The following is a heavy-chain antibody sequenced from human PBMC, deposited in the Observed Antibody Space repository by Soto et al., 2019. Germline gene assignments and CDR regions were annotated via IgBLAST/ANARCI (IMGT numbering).Heavy chain of an antibody. D-gene: IGHD4-4*01. Sequence: GGSLSLSCAASGFTVSSNYMSWVRQAPGKGLEWVSVIYSGGSTYYADSVKGRFTISRHNSKNTLYLQMNSLRAEDTAVYYCARGSSYSNYYYYYMDVWGKGTTVTVSS. V-gene: IGHV3-53*04. J-gene: IGHJ6*03. CDR3: ARGSSYSNYYYYYMDV. CDR1: GFTVSSNY. CDR2: IYSGGST.